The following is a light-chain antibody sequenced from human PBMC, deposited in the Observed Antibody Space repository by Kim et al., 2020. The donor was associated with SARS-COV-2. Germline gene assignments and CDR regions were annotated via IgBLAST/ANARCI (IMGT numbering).Light chain of an antibody. CDR2: QDS. J-gene: IGLJ1*01. CDR1: KLGNKY. V-gene: IGLV3-1*01. CDR3: QAWDSSTYA. Sequence: SSELTQPPSVSVSPGQTASITCSGDKLGNKYACWYQQKPGQSPVLVIYQDSKRPSGIPERFSSSNSGNTATLTISGTQAMDEADYYCQAWDSSTYAFGTGTKVT.